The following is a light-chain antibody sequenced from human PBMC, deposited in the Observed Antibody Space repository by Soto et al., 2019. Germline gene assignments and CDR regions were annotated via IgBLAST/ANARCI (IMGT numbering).Light chain of an antibody. CDR3: QQYNSASRT. CDR2: KAS. V-gene: IGKV1-5*03. Sequence: DIQMTQSPSTLSASVGDRVTITCRASQSISAWLAWYQQKPGKAPKLLIYKASTLESGVPSRFSGSGSGTEFTLTISSLQPDDFATYYCQQYNSASRTFGQGPKVDIK. J-gene: IGKJ1*01. CDR1: QSISAW.